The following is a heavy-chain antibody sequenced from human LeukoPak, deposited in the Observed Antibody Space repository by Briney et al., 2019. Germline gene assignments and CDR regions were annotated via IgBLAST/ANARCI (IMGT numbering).Heavy chain of an antibody. J-gene: IGHJ3*02. CDR3: ARGAPYDWDDAFDI. Sequence: ASVKVSCKASGYTFTSYDINWVRQATGQGLEWMGWMNPNSGNTGYAQKFQGRATMTRNTSISTAYMELSSLRSEDTAVYYCARGAPYDWDDAFDIWGQGTMVTVSS. V-gene: IGHV1-8*01. CDR2: MNPNSGNT. D-gene: IGHD3-9*01. CDR1: GYTFTSYD.